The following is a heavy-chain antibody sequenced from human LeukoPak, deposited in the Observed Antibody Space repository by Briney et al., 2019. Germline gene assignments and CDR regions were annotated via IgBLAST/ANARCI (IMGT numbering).Heavy chain of an antibody. J-gene: IGHJ4*02. CDR3: AKDRGSISDY. CDR2: ISAGGDST. Sequence: GGSLRLSCAASGFTFSSYAMSWVRQAPGKGLEWVSVISAGGDSTYYVDSVKSRFTISRDNSKNTLYLQMNSLRAEDTAVYYCAKDRGSISDYWGQGTLVTVSS. V-gene: IGHV3-23*01. CDR1: GFTFSSYA.